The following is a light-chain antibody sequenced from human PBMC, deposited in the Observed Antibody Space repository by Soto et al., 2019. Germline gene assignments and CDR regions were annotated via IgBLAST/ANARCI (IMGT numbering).Light chain of an antibody. CDR1: SSDIGGYNY. CDR3: RSYTSSNNPL. J-gene: IGLJ1*01. CDR2: DVS. V-gene: IGLV2-14*01. Sequence: QSVLTQPASVSGSPGQSITISCTGTSSDIGGYNYVSWYQQHPGKAPKLMIFDVSQRPSGVSGRFSGSKSGNTASLTISGLQAEDEADYYCRSYTSSNNPLFGTGTKVTVL.